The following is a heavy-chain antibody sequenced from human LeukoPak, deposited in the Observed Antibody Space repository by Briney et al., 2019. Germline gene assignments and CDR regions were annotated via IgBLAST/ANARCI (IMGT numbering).Heavy chain of an antibody. D-gene: IGHD4-17*01. Sequence: SETLSLTCTVSGGSISPYYWSWIRQPPAKGLEWIGYVYYSGSAHYNPSLKSRVTISVATSKNQFSLKLTSVTAADTAVYYCAREVGEYDSDNWFDTWGQGTLVTVSS. CDR3: AREVGEYDSDNWFDT. J-gene: IGHJ5*02. CDR2: VYYSGSA. CDR1: GGSISPYY. V-gene: IGHV4-59*01.